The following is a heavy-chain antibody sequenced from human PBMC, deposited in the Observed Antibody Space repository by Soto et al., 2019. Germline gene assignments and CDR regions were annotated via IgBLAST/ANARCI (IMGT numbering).Heavy chain of an antibody. CDR2: ISSSSSYI. CDR1: GFTFSSYS. Sequence: GGSLRLSCAASGFTFSSYSMNWVRQAPGKGLEWVSSISSSSSYIYYADSVKGRFTISRDNAKNSLYLQMNSLRAEDTAVYYCAGDGRQWLTTENWFDPWGQGTLVTVSS. D-gene: IGHD6-19*01. V-gene: IGHV3-21*01. CDR3: AGDGRQWLTTENWFDP. J-gene: IGHJ5*02.